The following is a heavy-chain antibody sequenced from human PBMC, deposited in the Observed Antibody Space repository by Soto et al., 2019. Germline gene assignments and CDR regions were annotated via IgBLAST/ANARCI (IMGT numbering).Heavy chain of an antibody. Sequence: QVQLVQSGGEVKKPGASVKVSCKASGYTFTNYGISWVRQAPGQGLEWMGWINVYNGNTKYAQKVQGRVTMTTDTSQSTGSMALRSVRSADTAVYYCARGVGSGSYYNQYDWFDPWGQGTLVSVSS. J-gene: IGHJ5*02. D-gene: IGHD3-10*01. CDR3: ARGVGSGSYYNQYDWFDP. CDR2: INVYNGNT. V-gene: IGHV1-18*01. CDR1: GYTFTNYG.